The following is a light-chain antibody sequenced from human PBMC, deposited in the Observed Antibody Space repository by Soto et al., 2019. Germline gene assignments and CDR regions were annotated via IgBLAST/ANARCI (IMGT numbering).Light chain of an antibody. CDR2: DVS. CDR3: SSYTSSSKV. CDR1: SSDVGGYNY. V-gene: IGLV2-14*01. J-gene: IGLJ1*01. Sequence: QSVLTQPASVSGSPGQSITISCPGTSSDVGGYNYVSWYQQHPGKAPKLMIYDVSNRPSGVSNRFSGSKSGNTASLTISGLQAEDEADYYCSSYTSSSKVFGTGTKVTVL.